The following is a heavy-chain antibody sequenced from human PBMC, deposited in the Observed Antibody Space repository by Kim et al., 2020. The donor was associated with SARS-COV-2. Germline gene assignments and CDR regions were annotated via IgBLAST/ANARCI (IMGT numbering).Heavy chain of an antibody. CDR3: VRDPQTHDDYS. CDR1: RYTFTKYL. CDR2: ADNSNT. Sequence: ASVKVSCQASRYTFTKYLTQWVRQGPGQGHCGWDVADNSNTHCAQKLRGRVTISCDRSVSTAYMDLSSLRSEDMGVSCCVRDPQTHDDYSRGQGTLVSVFS. J-gene: IGHJ4*02. V-gene: IGHV1-2*02. D-gene: IGHD4-4*01.